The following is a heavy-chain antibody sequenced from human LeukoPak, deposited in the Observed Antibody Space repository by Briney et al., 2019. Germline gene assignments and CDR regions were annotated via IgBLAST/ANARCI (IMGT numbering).Heavy chain of an antibody. V-gene: IGHV1-18*01. D-gene: IGHD3-22*01. CDR2: ISANNANT. Sequence: ASVKVSCKASGYTFSNYGIIWVRQAPGQGLEWLGWISANNANTNYAQKVQGRVTMTTETSTSTAYMELRSLRTDDTAVYYCGGGGPYYYERSDHYHCDYWGQGTLVTVSS. CDR1: GYTFSNYG. J-gene: IGHJ4*02. CDR3: GGGGPYYYERSDHYHCDY.